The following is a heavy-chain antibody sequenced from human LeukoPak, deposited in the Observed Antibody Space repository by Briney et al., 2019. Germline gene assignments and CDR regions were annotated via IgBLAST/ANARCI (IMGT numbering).Heavy chain of an antibody. CDR2: IYYSGDT. V-gene: IGHV4-31*03. CDR1: GVSITTGFH. CDR3: ARQGPSNSGWYPSFDY. Sequence: PSETLSLTCTVSGVSITTGFHWNWIRQRPGEGLEWIGHIYYSGDTYYNPSLESRITMSPDASKNQFSLKLSSVTAADTAVYYCARQGPSNSGWYPSFDYWGQGTLVTVSS. D-gene: IGHD6-19*01. J-gene: IGHJ4*02.